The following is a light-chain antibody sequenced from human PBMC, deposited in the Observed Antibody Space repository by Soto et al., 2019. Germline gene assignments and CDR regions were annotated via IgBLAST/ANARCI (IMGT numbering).Light chain of an antibody. V-gene: IGKV1-39*01. Sequence: DIQMTHSPASLSASVGDRVTITCRASQTISSYINWYQQKPGKAPNLLIYAASSLLSGVPSRFSGSGSGTDFTLTISSLQFEDFATYYCQQSYSTPRTFGQGTKVDIK. CDR3: QQSYSTPRT. J-gene: IGKJ1*01. CDR2: AAS. CDR1: QTISSY.